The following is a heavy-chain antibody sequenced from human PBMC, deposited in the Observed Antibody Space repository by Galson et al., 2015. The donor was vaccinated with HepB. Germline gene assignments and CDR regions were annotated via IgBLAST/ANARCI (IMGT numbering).Heavy chain of an antibody. CDR1: GFIFSSYS. D-gene: IGHD6-19*01. V-gene: IGHV3-48*04. CDR2: ISSSSSTI. J-gene: IGHJ5*02. CDR3: EREQGRRAVTQGGVRRFDP. Sequence: SLRLSCAASGFIFSSYSMNWVRQAPGKGLEWVSYISSSSSTIYYADSVKGRFTISRDNAKNSLSLQMNSLRAEDTAVYYCEREQGRRAVTQGGVRRFDPWGQGTLVTVSS.